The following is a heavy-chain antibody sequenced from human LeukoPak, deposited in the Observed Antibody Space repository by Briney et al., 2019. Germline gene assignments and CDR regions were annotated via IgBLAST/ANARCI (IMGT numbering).Heavy chain of an antibody. J-gene: IGHJ5*01. D-gene: IGHD4-17*01. CDR1: GDSITNSY. Sequence: SETLSLTCTVSGDSITNSYWNWIRQPPGRGLEWIGRISYGGSTNYNPSLKSRVIISRDTSKNQFSLELTSVTAADTAIYYCAKRIIEARENGDSNWFDPWGQGTLVTVSS. V-gene: IGHV4-59*08. CDR3: AKRIIEARENGDSNWFDP. CDR2: ISYGGST.